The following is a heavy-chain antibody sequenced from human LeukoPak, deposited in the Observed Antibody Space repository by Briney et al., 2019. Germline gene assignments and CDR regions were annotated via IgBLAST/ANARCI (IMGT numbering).Heavy chain of an antibody. V-gene: IGHV3-21*01. J-gene: IGHJ3*02. Sequence: GGSLRLSCAASGFTFSSYSMNWVRQAPGKGLEWVSSISSSSSYIYYADSVKGRFTISRDNSKNTLYLQMNSLRAEDTAVYYCARDIIRVTIFGVVTDHDAFDIWGQGTMVTVSS. CDR2: ISSSSSYI. D-gene: IGHD3-3*01. CDR3: ARDIIRVTIFGVVTDHDAFDI. CDR1: GFTFSSYS.